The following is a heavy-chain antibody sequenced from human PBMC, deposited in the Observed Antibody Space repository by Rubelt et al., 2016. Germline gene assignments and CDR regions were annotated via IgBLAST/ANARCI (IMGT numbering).Heavy chain of an antibody. Sequence: ASGFTFDDYTMHWVRQAPGKGLEWVSLISWDGGSTYYADSVKGRFTISRDNSKNSLYLQMNSLRTWDTALYYCAKEVNGGSFDYWGQGTRVTVSS. J-gene: IGHJ4*02. CDR3: AKEVNGGSFDY. CDR1: GFTFDDYT. D-gene: IGHD3-16*01. V-gene: IGHV3-43*01. CDR2: ISWDGGST.